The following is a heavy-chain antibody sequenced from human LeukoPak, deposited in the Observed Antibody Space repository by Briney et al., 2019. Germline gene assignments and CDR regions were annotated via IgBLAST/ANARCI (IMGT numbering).Heavy chain of an antibody. D-gene: IGHD3-16*01. V-gene: IGHV3-7*04. CDR2: IKQDGSEK. CDR3: ARGPAGWARPNAFDI. J-gene: IGHJ3*02. CDR1: GFTFSSYW. Sequence: GGSLRLSCAASGFTFSSYWMSWVRQAPGKGLEWVANIKQDGSEKYYVDSVKGRFTISRDNAKNPLYLQMNSLRAEDTAVYYCARGPAGWARPNAFDIWGQGTMVTVSS.